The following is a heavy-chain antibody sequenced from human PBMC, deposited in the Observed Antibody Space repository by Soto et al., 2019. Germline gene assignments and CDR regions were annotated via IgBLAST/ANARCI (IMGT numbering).Heavy chain of an antibody. Sequence: QVQLQESGPGLVKPSETLSLTCTVSGGSISSYYWSWIRQPPGKGLEWIGYIYYSGSTNYNPSLKSRVTISVDTSKNQFSLKLSSVTAADTAVYYCARHFGGSGSYFGYWGQGTLVTVSS. CDR1: GGSISSYY. CDR2: IYYSGST. D-gene: IGHD3-10*01. CDR3: ARHFGGSGSYFGY. J-gene: IGHJ4*02. V-gene: IGHV4-59*08.